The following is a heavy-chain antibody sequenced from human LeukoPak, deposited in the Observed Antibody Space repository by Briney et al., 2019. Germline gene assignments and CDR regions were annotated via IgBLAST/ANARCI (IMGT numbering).Heavy chain of an antibody. CDR2: INHSGST. Sequence: SETLSLTCAVYGGSFSGYYWSWIRQPPGNGLEWIGEINHSGSTNYNPSLKSRVTISVDTSKNQFSLKLSSVTAADTAVYYCARGLGYWGQGTLVTVSS. V-gene: IGHV4-34*01. J-gene: IGHJ4*02. CDR1: GGSFSGYY. D-gene: IGHD7-27*01. CDR3: ARGLGY.